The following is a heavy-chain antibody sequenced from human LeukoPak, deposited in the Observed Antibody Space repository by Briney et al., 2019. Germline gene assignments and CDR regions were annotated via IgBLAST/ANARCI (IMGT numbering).Heavy chain of an antibody. Sequence: KTSETLSLTCTVSGGSISSYYWSWIRQPPGKGLEWIGYIYYSGSTNYNPSLKSRVTISVDTSENQFSLRLSSVTAADAAVYYCARHSGGWYLGSWGQGTLVTVSS. D-gene: IGHD6-19*01. CDR1: GGSISSYY. V-gene: IGHV4-59*08. CDR2: IYYSGST. J-gene: IGHJ4*02. CDR3: ARHSGGWYLGS.